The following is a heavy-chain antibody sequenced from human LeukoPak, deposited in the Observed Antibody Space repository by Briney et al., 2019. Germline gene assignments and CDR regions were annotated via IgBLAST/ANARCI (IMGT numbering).Heavy chain of an antibody. CDR3: ARGSAVRIAARPSGY. D-gene: IGHD6-6*01. CDR1: GYTFTGFH. V-gene: IGHV1-2*02. Sequence: ASVKVSCKASGYTFTGFHMHWVRQAPGQGLEWMGWINPNSGGTNYAQKFQGRVTMTRDTSISTAYMELSRLRSDDTAVYYCARGSAVRIAARPSGYWGQGTLVTVSS. CDR2: INPNSGGT. J-gene: IGHJ4*02.